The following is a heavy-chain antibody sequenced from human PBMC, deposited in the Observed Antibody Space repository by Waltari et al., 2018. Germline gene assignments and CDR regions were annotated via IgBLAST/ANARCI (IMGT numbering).Heavy chain of an antibody. D-gene: IGHD2-21*02. Sequence: QVQLQQWGAGLLKPSETLSLTCAVYGGSFSGYYWSWIRQPPGKGLEWIGEINHSGSTNYNPSLKSRVTISVDTSKNQFSLKLSSVTAADTAVYYCAKAYGGNSGRKPDYWGQGTLVTVSS. CDR2: INHSGST. J-gene: IGHJ4*02. CDR3: AKAYGGNSGRKPDY. V-gene: IGHV4-34*01. CDR1: GGSFSGYY.